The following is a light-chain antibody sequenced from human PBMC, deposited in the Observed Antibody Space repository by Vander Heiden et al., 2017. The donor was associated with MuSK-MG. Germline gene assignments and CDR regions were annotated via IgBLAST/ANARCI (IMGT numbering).Light chain of an antibody. CDR3: QEWDSSTEDV. Sequence: SYELTQPLAVSVAPGQTATTTCSGDKLGDQYVSWYQQKPGQTPVLCMYRDTKRPSGIPERVSGSNSGSTATLTISETQAMDEADYDCQEWDSSTEDVFGTGTKLTVL. J-gene: IGLJ1*01. CDR1: KLGDQY. CDR2: RDT. V-gene: IGLV3-1*01.